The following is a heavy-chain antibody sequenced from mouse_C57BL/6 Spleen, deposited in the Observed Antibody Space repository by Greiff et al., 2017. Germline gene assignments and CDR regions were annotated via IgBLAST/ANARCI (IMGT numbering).Heavy chain of an antibody. V-gene: IGHV14-4*01. CDR1: GFNIKDDY. D-gene: IGHD2-5*01. CDR3: TKTYYSNSFAY. CDR2: IDPATGDT. J-gene: IGHJ3*01. Sequence: EVQLQQSGAELVRPGASVKLSCTASGFNIKDDYMHWVKQRPEQGLEWIGWIDPATGDTEYASKFQGKATITADTSSNTAYLQLSSLTSEDTAVYYCTKTYYSNSFAYWGQGTLVTVSA.